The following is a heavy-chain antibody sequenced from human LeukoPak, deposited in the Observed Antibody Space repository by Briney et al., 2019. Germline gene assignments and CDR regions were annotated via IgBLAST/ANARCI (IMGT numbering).Heavy chain of an antibody. D-gene: IGHD6-6*01. Sequence: GASVKVSCKASGYTFTSYGISWVRQAPGQGLEWMGWISAYNGNTNYAQKLQGRVTMTTDTSTSTAYMELRSLRSDDTAVYYCARVPYAWQLVLYAYRGQGTLVTVSS. CDR3: ARVPYAWQLVLYAY. V-gene: IGHV1-18*01. CDR2: ISAYNGNT. CDR1: GYTFTSYG. J-gene: IGHJ4*02.